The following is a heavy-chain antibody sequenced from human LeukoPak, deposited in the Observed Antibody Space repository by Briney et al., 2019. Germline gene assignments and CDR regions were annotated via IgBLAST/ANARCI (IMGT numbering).Heavy chain of an antibody. CDR1: GYTLTELS. Sequence: ASVKVSCKVSGYTLTELSMHWVRQAPGKGLEWMGGFDPEDGETIYAQKFQGRVTMTTDTSTSTAYMELRSLRSDDTAVYYCAREPEGYCSGGSCYAGPHYFDYWGQGTLVTVSS. D-gene: IGHD2-15*01. CDR2: FDPEDGET. CDR3: AREPEGYCSGGSCYAGPHYFDY. V-gene: IGHV1-24*01. J-gene: IGHJ4*02.